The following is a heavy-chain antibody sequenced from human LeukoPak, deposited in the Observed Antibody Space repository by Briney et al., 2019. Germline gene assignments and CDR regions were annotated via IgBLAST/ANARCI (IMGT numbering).Heavy chain of an antibody. D-gene: IGHD1-26*01. V-gene: IGHV3-11*04. CDR2: ISSSGSTI. J-gene: IGHJ4*02. CDR3: ATPTRGVSGPDY. Sequence: PGGSLRLSCAASGFTFSDYYMSWIRQAPGEGLEWVSYISSSGSTIYYADSVKGRFTISRDNAKNSLYLQTNSLRAEDTAVYYCATPTRGVSGPDYWGQGTLVTVSS. CDR1: GFTFSDYY.